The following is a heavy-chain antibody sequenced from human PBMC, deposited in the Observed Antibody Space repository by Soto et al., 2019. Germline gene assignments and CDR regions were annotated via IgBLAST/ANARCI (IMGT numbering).Heavy chain of an antibody. CDR3: ATRITVFGLLIPPFDP. D-gene: IGHD3-3*01. CDR2: INHTGGT. J-gene: IGHJ5*02. V-gene: IGHV4-34*01. CDR1: GGSVNGYY. Sequence: SETLSLTCAVYGGSVNGYYWNWIRQPPGKGLEWIGEINHTGGTHYNPSLKSRVTMSVDTSKNQFSLRLSSVTAADTAIYYCATRITVFGLLIPPFDPWGQGTQVTVYS.